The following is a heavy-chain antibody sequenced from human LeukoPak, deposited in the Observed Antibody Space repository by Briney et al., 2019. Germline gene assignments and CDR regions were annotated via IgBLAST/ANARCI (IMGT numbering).Heavy chain of an antibody. J-gene: IGHJ4*02. V-gene: IGHV3-21*01. CDR1: GFTFSSYS. D-gene: IGHD1-1*01. CDR3: ARGSSQLARFDY. Sequence: PGGSLRLSCAAPGFTFSSYSMNWVRQAPGKGLEWVSSISSSSSYIYYADSVKGRFTISRDNAKNSLYLQMNSLRAEDTAVYYCARGSSQLARFDYWGQGTLVTVSS. CDR2: ISSSSSYI.